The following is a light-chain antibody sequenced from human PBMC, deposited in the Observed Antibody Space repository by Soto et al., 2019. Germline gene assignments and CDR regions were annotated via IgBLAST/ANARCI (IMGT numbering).Light chain of an antibody. V-gene: IGKV1-39*01. Sequence: DIQMTQSTSSLSASVGVRVTITCRASQSISSYLNWYQQKPGKAPKLLIYSASSLQSGVPSRFSGSGSGTDFTLTISSLQPEYFATYYCQQSYSTPWTFGQGTKVEIK. CDR2: SAS. CDR3: QQSYSTPWT. J-gene: IGKJ1*01. CDR1: QSISSY.